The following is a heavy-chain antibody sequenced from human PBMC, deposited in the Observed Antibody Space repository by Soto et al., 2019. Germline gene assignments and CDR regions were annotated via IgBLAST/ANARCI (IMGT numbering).Heavy chain of an antibody. CDR2: IDPSDSQT. D-gene: IGHD5-18*01. Sequence: PGESLKISCKGSGYSFAGYWITWVRQKPGKGLEWMGRIDPSDSQTYYSPSFRGHVTISVTKSITTVFLQWSSLRASDTAMYYCARTLGRYSYGQYYFDYWGQGTLVTVSS. J-gene: IGHJ4*02. CDR1: GYSFAGYW. CDR3: ARTLGRYSYGQYYFDY. V-gene: IGHV5-10-1*01.